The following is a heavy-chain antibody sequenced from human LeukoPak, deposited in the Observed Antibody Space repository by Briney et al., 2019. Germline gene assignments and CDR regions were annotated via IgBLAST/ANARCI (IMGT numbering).Heavy chain of an antibody. CDR3: ATDRGWRTSGYYLYYFEY. D-gene: IGHD3-3*01. Sequence: GGSLRLSCAASGFIFTNYFTSWVRQAPGKGLEWVASIKHDGSEKYYMDSVRGRFTISRDNTKNSLYLQMSSLRAEDTAVYYCATDRGWRTSGYYLYYFEYWGQGTLVTFSS. V-gene: IGHV3-7*01. CDR1: GFIFTNYF. J-gene: IGHJ4*02. CDR2: IKHDGSEK.